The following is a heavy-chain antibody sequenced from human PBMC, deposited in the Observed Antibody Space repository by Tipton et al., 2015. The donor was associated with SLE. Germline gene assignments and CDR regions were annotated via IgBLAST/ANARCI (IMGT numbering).Heavy chain of an antibody. CDR2: ISYDGSNK. Sequence: SLRLSCAASGFTFSSYAMHWVRQAPGKGLEWVAVISYDGSNKYYADSVKGRFIISRDNSKNTLYLQMNSLRAEDTAVYYCAREREFVAARPNAFDIWGQGTMVTVSS. V-gene: IGHV3-30*04. D-gene: IGHD6-6*01. CDR3: AREREFVAARPNAFDI. J-gene: IGHJ3*02. CDR1: GFTFSSYA.